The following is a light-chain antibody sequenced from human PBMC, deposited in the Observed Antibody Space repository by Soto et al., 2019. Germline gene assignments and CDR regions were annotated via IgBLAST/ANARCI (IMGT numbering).Light chain of an antibody. J-gene: IGLJ2*01. CDR3: QSYDSSLSGVV. CDR1: RSNIGANYD. V-gene: IGLV1-40*01. Sequence: QSALTQPPSVSGAPGQRVTISCTGSRSNIGANYDVHWYQQVPGTAPKVLIYSNRNRPSGVPDRFSGSKAGTSASLAITGLQAEDEADYYCQSYDSSLSGVVFGGGTQLTVL. CDR2: SNR.